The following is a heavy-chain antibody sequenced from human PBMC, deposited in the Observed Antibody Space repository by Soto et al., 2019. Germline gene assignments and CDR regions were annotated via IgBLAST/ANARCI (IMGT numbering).Heavy chain of an antibody. V-gene: IGHV3-53*02. CDR3: AREAAWGYGMDF. Sequence: EVQLLETGGGLIQPGGSLRVSYAASGFTVSSNYMRWVRQARGKGLEWVSVIYSGGSTYYADSVKGRFTISRDNSKYTLYFQMTSLRAEDTAVYYCAREAAWGYGMDFWGQGTTVTVSS. D-gene: IGHD3-16*01. J-gene: IGHJ6*02. CDR2: IYSGGST. CDR1: GFTVSSNY.